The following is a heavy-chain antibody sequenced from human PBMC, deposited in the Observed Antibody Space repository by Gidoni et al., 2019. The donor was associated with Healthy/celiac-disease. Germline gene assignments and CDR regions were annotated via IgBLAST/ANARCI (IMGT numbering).Heavy chain of an antibody. V-gene: IGHV3-30*18. CDR3: AKEYGHYYDSSGAFDI. CDR2: ISYDGSNK. CDR1: GFTFSSYG. J-gene: IGHJ3*02. D-gene: IGHD3-22*01. Sequence: QVQLVESGGGVVQPGRSLRLSCAASGFTFSSYGMHWVRQAPGKGLEWVAVISYDGSNKYYADSVKGRFTISRDNSKNTLYLQMNSLRAEDTAVYYCAKEYGHYYDSSGAFDIWGQGTMVTVSS.